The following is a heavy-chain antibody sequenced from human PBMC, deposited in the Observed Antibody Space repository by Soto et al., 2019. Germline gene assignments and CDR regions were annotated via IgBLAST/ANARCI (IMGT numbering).Heavy chain of an antibody. J-gene: IGHJ5*02. V-gene: IGHV1-2*04. Sequence: QVQLVQSGAEVKKPGASVKVSCKASGYTFTGYYMHWVRQAPGQGLEWMGWINPNSGGKNYAQKCQGWVTMTRDTSISTAYMELSRLRSDDTAVYYCARGVVAGFNWFDPWGQGPLVTVSS. D-gene: IGHD6-19*01. CDR2: INPNSGGK. CDR3: ARGVVAGFNWFDP. CDR1: GYTFTGYY.